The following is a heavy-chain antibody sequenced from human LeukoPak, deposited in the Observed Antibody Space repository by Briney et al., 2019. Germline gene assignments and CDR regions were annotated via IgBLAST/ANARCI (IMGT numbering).Heavy chain of an antibody. Sequence: SETLSLTCTVSGGSITNYYWSWIRQPAGKGLEWIGRVYTSGSTNYNPSLKSRVTMSVDTSKNQFSLKLSSVTAADTAVYYCARDWCYYGSGSPNWFDPWGQGTLVTVSS. CDR3: ARDWCYYGSGSPNWFDP. J-gene: IGHJ5*02. CDR1: GGSITNYY. D-gene: IGHD3-10*01. V-gene: IGHV4-4*07. CDR2: VYTSGST.